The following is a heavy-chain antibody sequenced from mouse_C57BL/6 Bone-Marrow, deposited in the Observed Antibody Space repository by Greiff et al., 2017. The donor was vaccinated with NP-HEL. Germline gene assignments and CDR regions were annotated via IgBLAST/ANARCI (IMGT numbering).Heavy chain of an antibody. Sequence: EVMLVESGGGLVKPGGSLKLSCAASGFTFSSYAMSWVRQTLEKRLEWVATISDGGSYTYYPDNVKGRFTISRDNAKNNLYLQMSHLKSEDTAMYYCARDGTYYPPFAYWGQGTLVTVSA. CDR2: ISDGGSYT. J-gene: IGHJ3*01. V-gene: IGHV5-4*01. CDR3: ARDGTYYPPFAY. CDR1: GFTFSSYA. D-gene: IGHD2-10*01.